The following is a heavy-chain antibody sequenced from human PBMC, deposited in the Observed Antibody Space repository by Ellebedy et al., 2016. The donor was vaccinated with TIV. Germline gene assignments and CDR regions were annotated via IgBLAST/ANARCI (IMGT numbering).Heavy chain of an antibody. Sequence: GESLKISXTGSGYTFDRYWITWVRQMPGKGLEWMGRIDPSDSYMKYSPSFQGHATISVDKSITTAYLQWSTLKASVTAIYYCARHELGENAAFDYWGQGTLVTVSS. CDR1: GYTFDRYW. J-gene: IGHJ4*02. CDR3: ARHELGENAAFDY. CDR2: IDPSDSYM. V-gene: IGHV5-10-1*01. D-gene: IGHD7-27*01.